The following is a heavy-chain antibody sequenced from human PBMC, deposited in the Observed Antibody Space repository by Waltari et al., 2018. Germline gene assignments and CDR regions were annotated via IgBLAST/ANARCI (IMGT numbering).Heavy chain of an antibody. V-gene: IGHV6-1*01. J-gene: IGHJ4*02. CDR1: GASVSSNRAA. D-gene: IGHD3-16*01. CDR3: ARTEPGGLFNS. CDR2: TYYRSKWYN. Sequence: QVQLQQSGPGLVQPSQTLPLTCPIPGASVSSNRAACNWNRQSPSRGLEWLGRTYYRSKWYNDYAVSVKSRITINPDTSKNQFSLQLNSVTPEDTAVYYCARTEPGGLFNSWGQGTLVTVSS.